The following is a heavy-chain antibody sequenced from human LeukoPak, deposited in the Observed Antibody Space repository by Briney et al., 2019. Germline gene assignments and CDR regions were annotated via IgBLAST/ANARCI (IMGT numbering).Heavy chain of an antibody. D-gene: IGHD2-2*02. CDR3: ARALFRVVVPAAIGD. CDR2: INHSGST. V-gene: IGHV4-34*01. Sequence: SETLSLTCAVYGGSFSGYYWSWIRQPPGKGLEWIGEINHSGSTNYNPSLKSRVTISVDTSKNQFSLKLSSVTAADTAVYYCARALFRVVVPAAIGDWGQGTLVTVSS. CDR1: GGSFSGYY. J-gene: IGHJ4*02.